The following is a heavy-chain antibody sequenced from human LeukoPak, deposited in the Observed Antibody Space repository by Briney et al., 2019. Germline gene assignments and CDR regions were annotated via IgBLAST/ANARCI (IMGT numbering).Heavy chain of an antibody. D-gene: IGHD3-10*01. V-gene: IGHV1-2*02. Sequence: ASVKVSCKASGYTFTGYYMHWVRQAPGQGLEWMGWINPNSGGTNYAQKFQGRVTMTRDTSISTAYMELSRLRSDDTAVYYCARGRQYSYYYGSGSYYADYYYYYYMDVWGKGTTVTVSS. J-gene: IGHJ6*03. CDR3: ARGRQYSYYYGSGSYYADYYYYYYMDV. CDR2: INPNSGGT. CDR1: GYTFTGYY.